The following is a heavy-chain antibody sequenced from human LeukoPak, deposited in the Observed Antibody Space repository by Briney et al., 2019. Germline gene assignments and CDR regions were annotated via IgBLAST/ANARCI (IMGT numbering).Heavy chain of an antibody. CDR1: GFTFSSYA. J-gene: IGHJ3*02. D-gene: IGHD3-22*01. CDR2: ISGSGGST. CDR3: AKGPKGTYYYDSSGYYPFDI. Sequence: GGSLRLSCAASGFTFSSYAMSWVRQAPGKGLEWVSAISGSGGSTYYADSVKGRFTISRDNSKNTLYLQMNSLRVEDTAVYYCAKGPKGTYYYDSSGYYPFDIWGQGTMVTVSS. V-gene: IGHV3-23*01.